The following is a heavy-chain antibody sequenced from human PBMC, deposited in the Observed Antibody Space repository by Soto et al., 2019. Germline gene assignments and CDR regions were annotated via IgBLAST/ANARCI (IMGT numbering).Heavy chain of an antibody. CDR2: ISGSGQRT. D-gene: IGHD3-10*01. CDR3: AKDSYHGSGSYITPYYFDS. Sequence: EVQLLESGGGLVQPGGSLRLSCAASGFTFNNYAMSWVRQAPGKGLEWVSVISGSGQRTSYADSVKGRFTVSRDNSKNTVDLHMKSLRAEDTAVYYCAKDSYHGSGSYITPYYFDSWGQGTLIPVSS. J-gene: IGHJ4*02. CDR1: GFTFNNYA. V-gene: IGHV3-23*01.